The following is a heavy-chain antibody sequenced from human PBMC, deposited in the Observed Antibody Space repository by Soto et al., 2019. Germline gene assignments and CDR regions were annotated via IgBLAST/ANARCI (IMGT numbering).Heavy chain of an antibody. Sequence: GGSLRLCCAAAGFTFSSYAMSWVRQTPGKGLEWVSVISGSGGSTHYADSVKGRSTISRDNSKNTLYLQVNSLRAEDTAVYYCAKEADISGYHPDYWGQGTQVTVSS. CDR3: AKEADISGYHPDY. D-gene: IGHD3-22*01. V-gene: IGHV3-23*01. J-gene: IGHJ4*02. CDR1: GFTFSSYA. CDR2: ISGSGGST.